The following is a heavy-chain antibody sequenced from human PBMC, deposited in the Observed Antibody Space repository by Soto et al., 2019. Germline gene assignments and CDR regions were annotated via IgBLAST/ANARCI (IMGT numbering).Heavy chain of an antibody. CDR3: ARGPRSYRDFDS. D-gene: IGHD3-16*02. CDR2: IHYSGST. V-gene: IGHV4-59*01. Sequence: QVQLQESGPGLVKPSETLSLTCTVSGDSISGYYWSWIRQPPGKGLEWIGYIHYSGSTNYNPSLKSRVTISVDTSKNQFALKLSSVTAADTAVYYCARGPRSYRDFDSWGQGTLVTVSS. J-gene: IGHJ4*02. CDR1: GDSISGYY.